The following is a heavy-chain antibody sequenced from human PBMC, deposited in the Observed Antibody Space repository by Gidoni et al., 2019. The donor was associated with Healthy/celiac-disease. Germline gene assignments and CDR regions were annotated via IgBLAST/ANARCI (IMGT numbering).Heavy chain of an antibody. J-gene: IGHJ5*02. CDR3: ARVWGGERFDP. CDR1: GGSISSYY. D-gene: IGHD3-3*01. V-gene: IGHV4-59*01. CDR2: IYYSGST. Sequence: QVQLQESGPGLVKPSETLSLTCTVSGGSISSYYWSWIRQPPGTGLEWIGYIYYSGSTNYNPALKSRVTISVDTSKNQFSLKLSSVTAADTAVYYCARVWGGERFDPWGQGTLVTVSS.